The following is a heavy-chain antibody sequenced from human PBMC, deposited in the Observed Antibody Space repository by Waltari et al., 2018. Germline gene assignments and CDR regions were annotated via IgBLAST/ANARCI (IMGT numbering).Heavy chain of an antibody. CDR2: INPNSGGT. CDR1: GYTFTGYY. J-gene: IGHJ6*03. CDR3: ARGGRATVTTSHYYYYYMDV. V-gene: IGHV1-2*06. D-gene: IGHD4-4*01. Sequence: QVQLVQSGAEVKKPGASVKVSCKASGYTFTGYYMHWVRQAPGQGLEWMGRINPNSGGTNYAQKFQGRVTMTRDTSISTAYMELSRLGSDDTAVYYCARGGRATVTTSHYYYYYMDVWGKGTTVTVSS.